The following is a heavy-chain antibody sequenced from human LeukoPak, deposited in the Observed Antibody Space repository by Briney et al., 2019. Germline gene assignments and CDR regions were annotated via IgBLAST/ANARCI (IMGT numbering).Heavy chain of an antibody. V-gene: IGHV4-59*08. CDR2: IYYSGST. J-gene: IGHJ4*02. CDR3: ARQGMNTATFDY. Sequence: SETLSLTCTVSGGSISTSYWSWIRQPPGKGLELIGCIYYSGSTNYNPSLKSRVTISVDTSKNQFSLKLSSVTAADTAVYYCARQGMNTATFDYWGQGTLVTVSS. D-gene: IGHD4-17*01. CDR1: GGSISTSY.